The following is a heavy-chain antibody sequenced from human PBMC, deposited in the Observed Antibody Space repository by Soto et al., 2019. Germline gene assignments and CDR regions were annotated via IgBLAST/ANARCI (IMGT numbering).Heavy chain of an antibody. CDR3: ARHDYSDRTFDI. D-gene: IGHD3-22*01. Sequence: SETLSLTCTVSGGSVGSGAYYWSWIRQPPGNALEWIGYIQYSGGTNYNSSLKSRVTISVDRSRNQFSLKLTSVTAADTALYYCARHDYSDRTFDIWGQGTMVTVSS. J-gene: IGHJ3*02. V-gene: IGHV4-61*08. CDR2: IQYSGGT. CDR1: GGSVGSGAYY.